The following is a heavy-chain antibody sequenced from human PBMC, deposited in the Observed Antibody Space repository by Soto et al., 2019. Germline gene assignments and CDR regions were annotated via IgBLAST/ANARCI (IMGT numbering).Heavy chain of an antibody. CDR3: ASNYDFWSGYSSIGYYYYGMDV. J-gene: IGHJ6*02. V-gene: IGHV1-18*01. D-gene: IGHD3-3*01. Sequence: ASVKVSCKASGYTFTSYAISWVRQAPGQGLEWMGWISAYNGNTNYAQELQGRVTMTTDTSTSTAYMELRSLRSDDTAVYYCASNYDFWSGYSSIGYYYYGMDVWGQGTTVTVSS. CDR2: ISAYNGNT. CDR1: GYTFTSYA.